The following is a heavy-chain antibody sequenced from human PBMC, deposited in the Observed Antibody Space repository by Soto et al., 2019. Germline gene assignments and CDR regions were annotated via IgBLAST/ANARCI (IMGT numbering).Heavy chain of an antibody. Sequence: PSETLSLTCTLSGGAINDHYWSFIRQPPGKGLEWIGYIYYNGNTNYNPSLESRVTISVDRSRNQFSLRLTSLTAADTAVYYCARVRTGYFDYWGRGALVTVPS. J-gene: IGHJ4*02. CDR1: GGAINDHY. CDR2: IYYNGNT. CDR3: ARVRTGYFDY. D-gene: IGHD3-9*01. V-gene: IGHV4-59*11.